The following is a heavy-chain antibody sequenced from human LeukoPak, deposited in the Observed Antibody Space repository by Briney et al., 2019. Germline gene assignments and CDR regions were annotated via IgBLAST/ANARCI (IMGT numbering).Heavy chain of an antibody. CDR1: GFTFSNYA. D-gene: IGHD3-10*01. CDR3: AKDQNSGSGSYSNIDY. V-gene: IGHV3-23*01. CDR2: IIGSDGST. J-gene: IGHJ4*02. Sequence: TGGPPRLSCAASGFTFSNYAMSWVRQAPGKGVEWGSGIIGSDGSTYYADSVKGRFTISRDNSRDTLYLQMNKLRAEDPALYYCAKDQNSGSGSYSNIDYWGEGNLVTVSS.